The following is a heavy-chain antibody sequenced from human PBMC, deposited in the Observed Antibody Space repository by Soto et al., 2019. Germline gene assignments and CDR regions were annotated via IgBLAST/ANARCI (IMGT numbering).Heavy chain of an antibody. J-gene: IGHJ3*02. CDR1: GGTFSSYA. Sequence: QVQLVQSGAEVKKPGSSVKVSCKASGGTFSSYAISWVRQAPGQGLEWMGGIIPIFGTANYAQKFQGRVTITADESTSTAYMELSSLRSEDTAVYYCARFQMATIPPHYDAFDIWGQGTMVTVSS. CDR3: ARFQMATIPPHYDAFDI. CDR2: IIPIFGTA. D-gene: IGHD5-12*01. V-gene: IGHV1-69*01.